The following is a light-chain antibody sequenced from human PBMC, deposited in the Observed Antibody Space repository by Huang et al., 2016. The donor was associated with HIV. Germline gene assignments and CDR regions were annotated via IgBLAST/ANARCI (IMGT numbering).Light chain of an antibody. CDR2: WAS. Sequence: DIVVTQSPASLALSLGERAAINCTSSQSVFHSSNNQNYLNWYELKPGQSPHLLIYWASTRESGVPDRFRGSGSGTDFTLTITSLQAEDVAVYYCHQYYSSPQTFGQGTKVEV. CDR3: HQYYSSPQT. V-gene: IGKV4-1*01. J-gene: IGKJ1*01. CDR1: QSVFHSSNNQNY.